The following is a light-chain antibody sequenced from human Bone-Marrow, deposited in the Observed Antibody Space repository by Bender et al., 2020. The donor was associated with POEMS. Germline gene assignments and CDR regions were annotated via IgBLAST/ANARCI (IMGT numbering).Light chain of an antibody. Sequence: QSVLTQPPSASGTPGQRVTISCSGTSSDVGGFNLVSWYQQHPGKAPKLMIYEVTKRPSGVSGRFSGSKSGNTASLTISGLQAEDEADYYCCSYAGSSTYVFGGGTKVTVL. CDR2: EVT. J-gene: IGLJ1*01. CDR1: SSDVGGFNL. V-gene: IGLV2-23*02. CDR3: CSYAGSSTYV.